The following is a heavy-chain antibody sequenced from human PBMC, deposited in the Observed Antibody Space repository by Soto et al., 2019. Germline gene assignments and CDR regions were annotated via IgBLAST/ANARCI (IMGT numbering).Heavy chain of an antibody. V-gene: IGHV3-23*01. J-gene: IGHJ6*02. CDR2: TGGSGHYI. Sequence: EVRLLESGGGLVQPGGSLRLYCAGSGFTSSNYSMSWVRQAPGKGLEWVSTTGGSGHYIQYRDSVKGRFTISRDNSKNQLYLQMNSLRAEKTAVYYSAGGAMSTSYYYGLGVWGQGTPVPVSS. CDR1: GFTSSNYS. CDR3: AGGAMSTSYYYGLGV. D-gene: IGHD1-1*01.